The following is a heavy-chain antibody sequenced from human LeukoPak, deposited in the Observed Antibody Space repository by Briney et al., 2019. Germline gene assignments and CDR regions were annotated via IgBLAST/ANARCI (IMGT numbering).Heavy chain of an antibody. CDR2: IIPILGIA. CDR3: ARDTWIQPNWFDP. CDR1: VGTFSRYA. V-gene: IGHV1-69*04. Sequence: SVKVSCKASVGTFSRYAISGVRQAPGQGLEWMGRIIPILGIANYAQKFQGRVTITADKPTSTAYMELSSLRSEDTAVYYCARDTWIQPNWFDPWGQGTLVTVSS. D-gene: IGHD5-18*01. J-gene: IGHJ5*02.